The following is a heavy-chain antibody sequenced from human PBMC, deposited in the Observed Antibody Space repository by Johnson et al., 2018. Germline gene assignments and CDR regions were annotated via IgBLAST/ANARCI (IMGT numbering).Heavy chain of an antibody. D-gene: IGHD2-15*01. CDR2: ISYDGSNK. V-gene: IGHV3-30*03. CDR3: ASEGLYCGGCSCYRDYYYYYMDV. J-gene: IGHJ6*03. Sequence: QVQLVQSGGGVVQPGRSLRLSCAASGFTFSSYGMHWVRQAPGKGLEWVAVISYDGSNKYYADSVKGRFTISRDNSKNTLYLQMNSLRAEDTAVYYCASEGLYCGGCSCYRDYYYYYMDVWGKGTTVTVSS. CDR1: GFTFSSYG.